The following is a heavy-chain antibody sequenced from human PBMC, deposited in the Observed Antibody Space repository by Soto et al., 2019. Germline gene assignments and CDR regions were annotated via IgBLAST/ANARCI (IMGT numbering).Heavy chain of an antibody. CDR3: AKHTTYRFYGMDV. Sequence: GESLKISCKGSGYSFSSFWIGWVRQMPGKGLELIGIIYPGDSDIRYSPSFEGQVTMSADRSSSTAYLQWSSLKASDTAMYYCAKHTTYRFYGMDVWGQGTTATVSS. J-gene: IGHJ6*02. CDR2: IYPGDSDI. V-gene: IGHV5-51*01. CDR1: GYSFSSFW. D-gene: IGHD1-1*01.